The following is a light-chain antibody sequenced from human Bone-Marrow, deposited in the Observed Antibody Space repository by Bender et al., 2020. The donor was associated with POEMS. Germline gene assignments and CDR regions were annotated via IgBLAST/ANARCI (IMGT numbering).Light chain of an antibody. CDR1: SSDIGVHNF. CDR2: EVT. CDR3: SSYTTINTLGV. V-gene: IGLV2-14*02. Sequence: QSALTQPASVSGSRGQSITISCAGTSSDIGVHNFVSWYQQHPGKAPKLMIYEVTKRPSGVPDRFSGSKSGNPASLTVSGLQAEDEADYYCSSYTTINTLGVFGGGTKLTVL. J-gene: IGLJ2*01.